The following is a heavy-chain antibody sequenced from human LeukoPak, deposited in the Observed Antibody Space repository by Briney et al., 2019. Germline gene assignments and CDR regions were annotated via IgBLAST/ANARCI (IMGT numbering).Heavy chain of an antibody. V-gene: IGHV1-69*06. CDR2: IIPIFDTR. CDR1: GGTFSNHA. D-gene: IGHD6-19*01. J-gene: IGHJ4*02. CDR3: ATISLSAGIVVAGFDN. Sequence: SVKVSCKASGGTFSNHAVNWVRRAPGQGLEWMGGIIPIFDTRNYAQKFQGKVTIIADKSTSTAYMEVISLKSEDTAVYYCATISLSAGIVVAGFDNWGQGTQVTVSS.